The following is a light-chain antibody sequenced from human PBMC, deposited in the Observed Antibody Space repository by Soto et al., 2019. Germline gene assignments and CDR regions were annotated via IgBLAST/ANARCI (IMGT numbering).Light chain of an antibody. Sequence: QSVLAQPPSASGTPGQSVTISCSGSSSNIGSNYVYWYQQLPGTAPKLLIYRNNQRRSGVPDRFSGSKSGTSVSLAISGLRSEDEADYYCAAWDDSLSGVLFGGGTKLTVL. CDR3: AAWDDSLSGVL. CDR2: RNN. V-gene: IGLV1-47*01. CDR1: SSNIGSNY. J-gene: IGLJ2*01.